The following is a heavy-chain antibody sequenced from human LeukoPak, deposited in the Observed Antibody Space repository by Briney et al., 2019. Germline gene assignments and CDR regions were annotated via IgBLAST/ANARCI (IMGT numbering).Heavy chain of an antibody. D-gene: IGHD3-10*01. J-gene: IGHJ4*02. CDR2: IYYSGST. CDR1: GGSISSSSYY. V-gene: IGHV4-39*01. Sequence: SETLSLTCSVSGGSISSSSYYWGWIRQPPGKGLEWIGSIYYSGSTYYNPSLKSRVTISVDTSKNQFSLKLSSVTAADTAVYYCARQPITTWFGEFLDYWGQGTLVTVSS. CDR3: ARQPITTWFGEFLDY.